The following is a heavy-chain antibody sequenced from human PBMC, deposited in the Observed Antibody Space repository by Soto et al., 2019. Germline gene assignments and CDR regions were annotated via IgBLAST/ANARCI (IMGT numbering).Heavy chain of an antibody. J-gene: IGHJ2*01. Sequence: QVQLLQCGAEVKKPGASVKVSCKASGYTFTSYDINWVRQATGQGLEWLGWLNPNSGITGYAQKVQGSVTMTRNTSISRAYMELSSLRSEDTAVYYFARERSYGLDLWGRGTLVTVSS. CDR1: GYTFTSYD. CDR3: ARERSYGLDL. V-gene: IGHV1-8*01. D-gene: IGHD5-18*01. CDR2: LNPNSGIT.